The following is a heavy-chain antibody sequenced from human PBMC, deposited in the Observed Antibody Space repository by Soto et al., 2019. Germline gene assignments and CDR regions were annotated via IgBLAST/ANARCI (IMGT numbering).Heavy chain of an antibody. J-gene: IGHJ4*02. Sequence: QVQLVQSGAEVKKPGASVRVSCKASGYTFTSYYIHWVRQAPGQGLEWMAIVNPTGGSTNYAQKFQGRVTVTFDTSTSRVFMELNSVKYEDTAVYYCARHLAAGDSWGQGTLVTVSS. CDR3: ARHLAAGDS. D-gene: IGHD6-25*01. CDR1: GYTFTSYY. V-gene: IGHV1-46*03. CDR2: VNPTGGST.